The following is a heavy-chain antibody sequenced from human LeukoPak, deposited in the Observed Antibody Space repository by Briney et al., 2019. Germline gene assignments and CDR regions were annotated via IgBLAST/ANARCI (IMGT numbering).Heavy chain of an antibody. CDR3: AKDLRIAVAGYWGYFDS. CDR2: ISGNGVAT. V-gene: IGHV3-23*01. CDR1: GFTFSTYA. J-gene: IGHJ4*02. D-gene: IGHD6-19*01. Sequence: GGAVRLSCAASGFTFSTYAMNWVRQAPGKGLEWVSAISGNGVATYYAASVRGRFTISRDNSKNTLYVQMNSLRAEDTAVYYCAKDLRIAVAGYWGYFDSWGQGSLVTVST.